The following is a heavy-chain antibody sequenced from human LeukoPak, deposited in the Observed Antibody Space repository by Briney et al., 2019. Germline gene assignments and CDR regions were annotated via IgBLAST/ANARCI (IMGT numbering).Heavy chain of an antibody. V-gene: IGHV5-51*01. CDR3: ARISGVVRGVYYFDY. D-gene: IGHD3-10*01. Sequence: GESLKISCKGSGYSFTSYWIGWVRQMPGKGLEWMGIIYPGDSDTRYSPSFQGQVIISADKSISTAYLQWSSLKASDPAMYYCARISGVVRGVYYFDYWGQGTLVTVSS. CDR2: IYPGDSDT. J-gene: IGHJ4*02. CDR1: GYSFTSYW.